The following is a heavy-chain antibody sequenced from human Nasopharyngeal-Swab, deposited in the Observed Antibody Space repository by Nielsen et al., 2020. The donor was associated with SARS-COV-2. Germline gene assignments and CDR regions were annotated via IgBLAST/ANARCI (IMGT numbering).Heavy chain of an antibody. CDR2: INNRGDDT. D-gene: IGHD5-12*01. V-gene: IGHV3-23*01. CDR3: VKDLAYDEVS. Sequence: GSLKISCAASGFTFINYAMSWVRQAPGKGLEWVSTINNRGDDTHYVDSVRGRFTVSRDNSKNTLYLQMNSLRGEDTAIYYCVKDLAYDEVSWGQGTLVTVSS. CDR1: GFTFINYA. J-gene: IGHJ5*02.